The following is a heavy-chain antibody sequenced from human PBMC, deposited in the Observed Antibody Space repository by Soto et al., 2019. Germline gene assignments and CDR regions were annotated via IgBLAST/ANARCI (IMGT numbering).Heavy chain of an antibody. V-gene: IGHV1-18*01. CDR2: ISAYNGNR. D-gene: IGHD1-26*01. CDR1: GYTFTSYG. J-gene: IGHJ4*02. CDR3: ARDQVGATGDY. Sequence: QIQLVQSGAEVKKPGASVKVSCKASGYTFTSYGISCVRQAPGQGLEWMGWISAYNGNRNYAQKVQGRVTMTTDTSTNTAYMEVRSLRSDDTAVYYCARDQVGATGDYWGQGTLVTVSS.